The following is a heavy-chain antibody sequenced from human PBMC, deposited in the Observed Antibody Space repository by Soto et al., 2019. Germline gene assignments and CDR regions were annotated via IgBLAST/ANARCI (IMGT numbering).Heavy chain of an antibody. CDR1: GFTFSNYA. CDR3: AKRGSSVSYYFDC. J-gene: IGHJ4*02. D-gene: IGHD2-2*01. V-gene: IGHV3-23*01. Sequence: GGSLRLSCAASGFTFSNYAMSWVRQAPGKGLEWVSSISGSGVGTHYADSVKGRFTISRDHSKNTLYLQLSSLRVEDTALYYCAKRGSSVSYYFDCWGQGTLVTSPQ. CDR2: ISGSGVGT.